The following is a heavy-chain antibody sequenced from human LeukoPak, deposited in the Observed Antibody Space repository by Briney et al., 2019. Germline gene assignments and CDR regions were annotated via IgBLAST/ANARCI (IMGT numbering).Heavy chain of an antibody. CDR1: GGSISSGGYY. D-gene: IGHD2-2*01. J-gene: IGHJ3*02. CDR3: ARDLTKTHCSSTSCYDHDAFDI. CDR2: IYYSGST. Sequence: PSDTLSLTCTVSGGSISSGGYYWSWIRQHPGKGLERIGYIYYSGSTYYNPSLKSRVTISVDTSKNQFSLKLSSVTAADTAVYYCARDLTKTHCSSTSCYDHDAFDIWGQGTMVTVSS. V-gene: IGHV4-31*03.